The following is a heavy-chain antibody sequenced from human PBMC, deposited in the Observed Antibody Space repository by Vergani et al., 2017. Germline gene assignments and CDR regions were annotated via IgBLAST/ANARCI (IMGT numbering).Heavy chain of an antibody. V-gene: IGHV1-18*01. CDR2: ISAYNGNT. CDR3: ARGVVSFHSYYNDSSGADTFDM. J-gene: IGHJ3*02. D-gene: IGHD3-22*01. Sequence: QVQLVQSGAEVKKPGASVKVSCKTSGYTFTSYGISWVRQAPGQGLEWMGWISAYNGNTNYAQKLQGRVTMTTDTSTSTAYMELRSLRSDDTAVYYCARGVVSFHSYYNDSSGADTFDMWGQGTMVTVSS. CDR1: GYTFTSYG.